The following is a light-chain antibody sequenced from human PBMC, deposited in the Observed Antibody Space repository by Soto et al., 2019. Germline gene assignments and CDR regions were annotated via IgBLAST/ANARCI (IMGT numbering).Light chain of an antibody. CDR2: EVS. CDR1: SNDVGGYNY. J-gene: IGLJ3*02. V-gene: IGLV2-14*01. Sequence: QSALTQPASLSGSPGQSITMFCTGTSNDVGGYNYVSWYQQHPGKAPKLIIYEVSNRPSGNSSRFSGSKSANTASLTISGLQAEDEAEYYCSSFTGSTTWVFGGGTKLTVL. CDR3: SSFTGSTTWV.